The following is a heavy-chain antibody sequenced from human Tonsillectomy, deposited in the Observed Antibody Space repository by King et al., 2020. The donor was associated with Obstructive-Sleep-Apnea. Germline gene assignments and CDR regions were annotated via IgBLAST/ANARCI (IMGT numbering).Heavy chain of an antibody. V-gene: IGHV4-39*01. D-gene: IGHD6-13*01. CDR3: ARHRGFPGIAEKSRFDP. CDR1: GGSISSSSYY. Sequence: LQLQESGPGLVKPSETLSLTCTVSGGSISSSSYYWGWIRQPPGKGLEWIGSIYYSGSTYYNPSLKSRVTISVDTSKNQFSLKLSSVTAADTAVYYCARHRGFPGIAEKSRFDPWGQGTLVTVSS. J-gene: IGHJ5*02. CDR2: IYYSGST.